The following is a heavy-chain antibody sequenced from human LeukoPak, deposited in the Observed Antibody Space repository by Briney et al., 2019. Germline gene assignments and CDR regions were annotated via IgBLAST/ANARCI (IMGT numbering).Heavy chain of an antibody. V-gene: IGHV3-33*06. CDR2: IWYDGSNK. J-gene: IGHJ3*02. CDR3: AKEITLDAFDI. CDR1: GFTFSSYG. Sequence: PGGSLRLSCAASGFTFSSYGMHWVRQAPGKALEWVAVIWYDGSNKYYADSVKGRFTISRDNSKNTLYLQMNSLRAEDTAVYYCAKEITLDAFDIWGQGTMVTVSS. D-gene: IGHD3-16*01.